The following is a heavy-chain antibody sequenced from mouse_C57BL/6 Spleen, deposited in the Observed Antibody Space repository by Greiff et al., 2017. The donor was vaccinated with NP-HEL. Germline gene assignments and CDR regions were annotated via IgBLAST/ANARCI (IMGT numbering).Heavy chain of an antibody. J-gene: IGHJ2*01. CDR1: GYTFTSYW. Sequence: QVQLQQSGAELVKPGASVKLSCKASGYTFTSYWMHWVKQRPGQGLEWIGMIHPNSGSTNYNEKFKSKATLTVDKSSSTAYMQLSSLTSEDSAVYYCAWDGYSDTPPFDYWGQGTTLTVSS. D-gene: IGHD2-3*01. V-gene: IGHV1-64*01. CDR3: AWDGYSDTPPFDY. CDR2: IHPNSGST.